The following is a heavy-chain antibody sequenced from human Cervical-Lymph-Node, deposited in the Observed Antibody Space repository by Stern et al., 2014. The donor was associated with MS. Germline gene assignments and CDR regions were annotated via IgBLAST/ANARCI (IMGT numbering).Heavy chain of an antibody. D-gene: IGHD2-8*02. CDR2: VNPFLNTA. Sequence: VQLVESGAEVKKPGSSVKVSCKASGGTFTTHPITWWRQAPGQGLEWMGGVNPFLNTAKVAQKFQGRITITEDKSTGTTYMEISSLRSDDTAVYYCASSLVASGHWGQGTLVIVS. V-gene: IGHV1-69*06. CDR3: ASSLVASGH. CDR1: GGTFTTHP. J-gene: IGHJ4*02.